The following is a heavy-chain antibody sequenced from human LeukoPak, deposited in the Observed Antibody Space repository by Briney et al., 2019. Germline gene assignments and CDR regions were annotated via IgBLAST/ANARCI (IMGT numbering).Heavy chain of an antibody. D-gene: IGHD6-13*01. CDR1: GFTFDDYG. V-gene: IGHV3-20*04. Sequence: PGGSLRLSCAASGFTFDDYGMSGVRQAPGKGLEWVSGINWNGGSTGYADSVKGRFTISRDNAKNSLYPQMNSLRAEDTALYYCAREDSSSWGYYFDYWGQGTLVTVSS. CDR3: AREDSSSWGYYFDY. J-gene: IGHJ4*02. CDR2: INWNGGST.